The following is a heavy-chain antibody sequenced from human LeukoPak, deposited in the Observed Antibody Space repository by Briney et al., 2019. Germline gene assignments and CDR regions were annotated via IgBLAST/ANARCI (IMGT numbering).Heavy chain of an antibody. CDR2: ISSRSDYK. CDR3: ARDRPNGVYVLHDWFDP. J-gene: IGHJ5*02. CDR1: GFTFSTYT. Sequence: GGSLRLSCAVSGFTFSTYTMHWVRRAPGKGLEWVSSISSRSDYKYYADSVKGRFTISRDNAKNSLYLQMNSLRAEDTAVFYCARDRPNGVYVLHDWFDPWGQGTLVTVSS. V-gene: IGHV3-21*01. D-gene: IGHD5/OR15-5a*01.